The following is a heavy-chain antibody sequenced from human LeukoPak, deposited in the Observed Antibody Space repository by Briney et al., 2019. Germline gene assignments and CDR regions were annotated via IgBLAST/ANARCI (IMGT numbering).Heavy chain of an antibody. CDR2: VSYDGSSK. D-gene: IGHD4-17*01. CDR1: GFTFSSYG. CDR3: AKGDHGDYWYLDL. J-gene: IGHJ2*01. Sequence: GGSLRLSCAASGFTFSSYGMHWVRQAPGKGLEWVAGVSYDGSSKYYRVSVKGRFTISRDNSKNTLDLQMNSLRPEDTAAFYCAKGDHGDYWYLDLWGRGTLVSVSS. V-gene: IGHV3-30*18.